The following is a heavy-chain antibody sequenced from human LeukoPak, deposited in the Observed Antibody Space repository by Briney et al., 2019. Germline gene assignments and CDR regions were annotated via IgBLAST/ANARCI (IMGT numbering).Heavy chain of an antibody. J-gene: IGHJ6*03. V-gene: IGHV1-2*02. CDR1: GYTFTGYY. CDR2: INPNIGGT. Sequence: ASVKVSCKASGYTFTGYYMHWVRQAPGQGLEWMGWINPNIGGTNYAQKFQGRVTMTRDTSISTAYMELSRLRSDDTAVYYCARDSSYYYMDVWGKGTTVTISS. CDR3: ARDSSYYYMDV.